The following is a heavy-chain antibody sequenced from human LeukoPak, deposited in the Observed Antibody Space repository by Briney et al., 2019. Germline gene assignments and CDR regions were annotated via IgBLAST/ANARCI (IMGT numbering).Heavy chain of an antibody. CDR1: GGSISTNNW. J-gene: IGHJ3*02. CDR3: ARAPLSGTYYTDAFDI. CDR2: IHHSGST. D-gene: IGHD1-26*01. Sequence: SETLSLTCAVSGGSISTNNWWTWVRQPPGKGLEWIGEIHHSGSTNYNPSHKSRVTISPDKSKNQFSLTLTSVTAADTAVYFCARAPLSGTYYTDAFDIWGQGTMVTVSS. V-gene: IGHV4-4*02.